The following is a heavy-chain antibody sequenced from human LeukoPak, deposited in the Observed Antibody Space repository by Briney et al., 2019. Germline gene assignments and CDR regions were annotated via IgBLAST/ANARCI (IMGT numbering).Heavy chain of an antibody. CDR3: ARGPGGGSGWPRDYYYYYYGMDV. V-gene: IGHV1-2*02. CDR1: GYTFTGYY. D-gene: IGHD6-19*01. J-gene: IGHJ6*02. CDR2: INPNSGGT. Sequence: GASVKVSCKASGYTFTGYYMHWVRQAPGQGLEWMGWINPNSGGTNYAQKFQGRATMTRDTSISTAYMELSRLRSDDTAVYYCARGPGGGSGWPRDYYYYYYGMDVWGQGTTVTVSS.